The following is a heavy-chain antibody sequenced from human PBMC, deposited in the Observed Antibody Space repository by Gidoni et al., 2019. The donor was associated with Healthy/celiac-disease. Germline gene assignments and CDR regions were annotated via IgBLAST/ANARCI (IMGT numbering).Heavy chain of an antibody. D-gene: IGHD6-19*01. CDR1: GFTFDDYA. CDR3: AKAETKYSSGWSLDY. J-gene: IGHJ4*02. CDR2: ISGDGGST. V-gene: IGHV3-43*02. Sequence: EVQLVASGGGVVQPGGSLRLPCPASGFTFDDYAMHWVRQAPGKGLEWVSLISGDGGSTYYADSVKGRFTISRDNSKNSLYLQMNSLRTEDTALYYCAKAETKYSSGWSLDYWGQGTLVTVSS.